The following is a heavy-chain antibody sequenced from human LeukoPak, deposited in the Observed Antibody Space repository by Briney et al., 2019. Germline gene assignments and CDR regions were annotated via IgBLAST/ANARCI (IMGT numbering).Heavy chain of an antibody. CDR2: ISSSSSYI. J-gene: IGHJ5*02. V-gene: IGHV3-21*01. Sequence: GGSLRLSCAASGCTFSSYSMNWVRQAPGKGLEWVSSISSSSSYIYYADAVKGRFTISRDNAKNTLYLQMRSLRAEDTAVYCCARGLSGYSSSLGSWGQGTLVTVSS. D-gene: IGHD6-6*01. CDR3: ARGLSGYSSSLGS. CDR1: GCTFSSYS.